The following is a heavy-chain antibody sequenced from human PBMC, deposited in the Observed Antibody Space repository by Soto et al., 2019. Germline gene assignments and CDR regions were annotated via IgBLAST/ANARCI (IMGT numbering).Heavy chain of an antibody. CDR1: GGSFTGYY. D-gene: IGHD6-19*01. Sequence: QVQLQQWGAGLLKPSETLSLTCAVYGGSFTGYYWTWVRQPPGEGLEWIGEINRMGSTNYSPSLKSRVTMSVDTSKNQFSLNLRSVTAADTAVYYGGRVWSSGWYNYWGQGTLVTVSS. J-gene: IGHJ4*02. CDR2: INRMGST. V-gene: IGHV4-34*01. CDR3: GRVWSSGWYNY.